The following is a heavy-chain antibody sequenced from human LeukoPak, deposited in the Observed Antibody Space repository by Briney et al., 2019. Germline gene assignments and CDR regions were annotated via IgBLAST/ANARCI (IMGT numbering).Heavy chain of an antibody. D-gene: IGHD2-2*01. CDR1: GYTFTGYY. CDR2: INPNSGGT. J-gene: IGHJ6*03. CDR3: ARDGFGDIVAVPAANYYYYYMDV. V-gene: IGHV1-2*02. Sequence: GASVKVSCKASGYTFTGYYMHWVRQAPGQGLEWMGWINPNSGGTNYAQKFQGRVTMTRDTSISTAYMELSRLRSDDTAVYYCARDGFGDIVAVPAANYYYYYMDVWGKGTTVTVSS.